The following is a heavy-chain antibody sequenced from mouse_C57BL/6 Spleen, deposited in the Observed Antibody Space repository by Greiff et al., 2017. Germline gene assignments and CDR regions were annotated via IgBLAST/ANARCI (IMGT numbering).Heavy chain of an antibody. CDR2: IYPGDGDT. D-gene: IGHD2-3*01. CDR1: GYAFSSSW. V-gene: IGHV1-82*01. CDR3: AREVYAGYYLAWFAY. Sequence: VKLQESGPELVKPGASVKISCKASGYAFSSSWMNWVKQRPGKGLEWIGRIYPGDGDTNYNGKFKGKATLTADKSSSTAYMQLSSLTSEDAAVYFCAREVYAGYYLAWFAYWGQGTLVTVSA. J-gene: IGHJ3*01.